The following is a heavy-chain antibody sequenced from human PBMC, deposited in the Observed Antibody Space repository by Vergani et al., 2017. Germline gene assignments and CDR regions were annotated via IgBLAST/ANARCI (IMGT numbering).Heavy chain of an antibody. CDR3: ARVGHLVAVTGEGPSLDL. J-gene: IGHJ2*01. CDR2: IRHDGIT. V-gene: IGHV4-34*01. Sequence: QAQLQQWGAGLLKPSETLSLTCAIYGGSFNDYWWTWIRQPPGKGLEWIGEIRHDGITHYSPSLKSRVTISVDTSKNQFSLRLNSVTAADTAVYYCARVGHLVAVTGEGPSLDLWGRGTLVTVSS. CDR1: GGSFNDYW. D-gene: IGHD2-21*02.